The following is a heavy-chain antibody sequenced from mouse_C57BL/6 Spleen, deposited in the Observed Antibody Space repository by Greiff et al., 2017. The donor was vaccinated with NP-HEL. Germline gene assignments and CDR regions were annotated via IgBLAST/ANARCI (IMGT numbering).Heavy chain of an antibody. CDR1: GYSFTGYY. Sequence: EVKLVESGPELVKPGASVKISCKASGYSFTGYYMNWVKQSPEKSLEWIGEINPSTGGTTYNQKFKAKATLTVDKSSSTDYMHLKSLTSEDSAVYYCASDYYGSSPWYFDVWGTGTTVTVSS. CDR2: INPSTGGT. V-gene: IGHV1-42*01. J-gene: IGHJ1*03. CDR3: ASDYYGSSPWYFDV. D-gene: IGHD1-1*01.